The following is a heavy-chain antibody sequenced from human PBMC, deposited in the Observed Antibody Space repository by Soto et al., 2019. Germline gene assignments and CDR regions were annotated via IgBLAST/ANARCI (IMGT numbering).Heavy chain of an antibody. V-gene: IGHV3-64D*08. CDR1: GFTFSSYA. CDR3: VKDRLPRGYSYGYPLDY. Sequence: SLRLSCSASGFTFSSYAMHWVRQAPGKRLEYVSVISSNGGSTYYADSVKGRFTISRDNSKNTLYLLMSSLRAEDTAVYYCVKDRLPRGYSYGYPLDYWGQGTLVTVSS. CDR2: ISSNGGST. J-gene: IGHJ4*02. D-gene: IGHD5-18*01.